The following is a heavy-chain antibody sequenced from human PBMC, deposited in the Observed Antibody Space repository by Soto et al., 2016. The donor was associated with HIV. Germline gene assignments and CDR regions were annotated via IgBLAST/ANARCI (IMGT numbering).Heavy chain of an antibody. CDR1: GYTFTGYY. CDR3: ARVGYDWNDAGAFDI. J-gene: IGHJ3*02. V-gene: IGHV1-2*02. CDR2: INPNSGGT. Sequence: QVQLAQSGAEVKKPGASVKVSCKASGYTFTGYYMHWVRQAPGQGLEWMGWINPNSGGTNYAQKFQGRVTMTRDTSIGTAYMELSRLRSDDTAVYYCARVGYDWNDAGAFDIWGQGTMVTVSS. D-gene: IGHD1-1*01.